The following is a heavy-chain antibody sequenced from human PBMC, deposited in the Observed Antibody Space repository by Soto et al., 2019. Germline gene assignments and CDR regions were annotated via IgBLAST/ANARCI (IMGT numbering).Heavy chain of an antibody. D-gene: IGHD1-26*01. V-gene: IGHV1-46*03. CDR3: ARNSRNGKYYYYYYMDV. J-gene: IGHJ6*03. CDR1: GYTFTSYY. Sequence: GASVKVSCKASGYTFTSYYMHWVRQAPGQGLEWIGIINPSGGSTSYAQKFQGRVTMTRDTSTSTVYMELSSLRSEDTAVYYCARNSRNGKYYYYYYMDVWGKGTTVTVSS. CDR2: INPSGGST.